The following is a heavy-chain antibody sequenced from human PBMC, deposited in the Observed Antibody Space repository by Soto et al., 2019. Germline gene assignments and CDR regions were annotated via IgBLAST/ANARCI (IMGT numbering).Heavy chain of an antibody. CDR2: ISGSGGST. CDR1: GFTFSSYA. V-gene: IGHV3-23*01. CDR3: AKLPNYDFWSGYPNWFDP. Sequence: EVQLLESGGGLVQPGGSLRLSCAASGFTFSSYAMSWVRQAPGKGLEWVSAISGSGGSTYYADSVKGRFTISRDNSKNTLYLKMNSLRAEDTAVYYCAKLPNYDFWSGYPNWFDPWGQGTLVTVSS. D-gene: IGHD3-3*01. J-gene: IGHJ5*02.